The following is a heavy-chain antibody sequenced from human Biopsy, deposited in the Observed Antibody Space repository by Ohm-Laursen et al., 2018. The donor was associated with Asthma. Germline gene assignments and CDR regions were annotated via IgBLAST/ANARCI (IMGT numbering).Heavy chain of an antibody. V-gene: IGHV1-69*13. J-gene: IGHJ6*02. CDR3: ARGYSGSDRIVYYYSGLEV. CDR2: LIPVLGTP. Sequence: SVKVSCKASGDSFSNYAISWVRQAPGQGLEWMGGLIPVLGTPDHAQMFEGRVTITADESTSTAYMELSSLSSKDTAVHYCARGYSGSDRIVYYYSGLEVWGQGTTVTVSS. CDR1: GDSFSNYA. D-gene: IGHD5-12*01.